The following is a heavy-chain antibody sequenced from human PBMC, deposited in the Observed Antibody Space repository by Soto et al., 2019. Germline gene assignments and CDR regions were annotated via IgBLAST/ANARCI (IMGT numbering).Heavy chain of an antibody. CDR2: ITWNGVAM. CDR1: GFAFRDFA. Sequence: EVQLVESGGNLVQPGSSLRLSCAASGFAFRDFAFHWVRQTPGKGLEWVSGITWNGVAMGYADSVKGRFTISRDDAKNSLYLQMNSLRPEDTALYYCAKSLVTTHHLYQYMDVWGKGTSVTVS. D-gene: IGHD1-1*01. CDR3: AKSLVTTHHLYQYMDV. V-gene: IGHV3-9*01. J-gene: IGHJ6*03.